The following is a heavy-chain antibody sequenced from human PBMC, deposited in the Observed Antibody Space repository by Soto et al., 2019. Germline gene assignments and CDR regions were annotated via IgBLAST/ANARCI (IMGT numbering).Heavy chain of an antibody. CDR1: GYTFTGYY. CDR3: ARGRYSSGWYEYYYYYYGMDV. J-gene: IGHJ6*02. Sequence: ASVKVSCKASGYTFTGYYMHWVRQAPGQGLEWMGWINPNSGGTNYAQKFQGRVTMTRDTSISTAYMELSRLRSDDTAVYYCARGRYSSGWYEYYYYYYGMDVWGQGTTVTVSS. D-gene: IGHD6-19*01. V-gene: IGHV1-2*02. CDR2: INPNSGGT.